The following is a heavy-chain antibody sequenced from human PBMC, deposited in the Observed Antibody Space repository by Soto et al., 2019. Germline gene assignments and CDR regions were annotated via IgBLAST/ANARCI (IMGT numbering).Heavy chain of an antibody. CDR3: AREIVRGVISRYGGMDV. CDR2: IIPIFGTA. J-gene: IGHJ6*01. Sequence: SVKASCKACGGTISSYARCWVQHSPRQGLEWMGGIIPIFGTANYAQKFQGRVTITADKSTSTAYMELSSLRSEDTAVYYCAREIVRGVISRYGGMDVWGQGTTVTVSS. D-gene: IGHD3-10*01. V-gene: IGHV1-69*06. CDR1: GGTISSYA.